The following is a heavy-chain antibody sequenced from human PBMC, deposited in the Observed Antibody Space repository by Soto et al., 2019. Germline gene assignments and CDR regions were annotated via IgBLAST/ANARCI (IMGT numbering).Heavy chain of an antibody. CDR1: GFTFNNYA. CDR2: ISGSGVSL. CDR3: ARNYDSTAGGAFDI. V-gene: IGHV3-23*01. D-gene: IGHD3-22*01. J-gene: IGHJ3*02. Sequence: SLRLSCAASGFTFNNYAMNWVRQAPGKGLEWVSAISGSGVSLYYADSVKGRFTISRDNSKNTLHLQMNSLRAEDTAVYYCARNYDSTAGGAFDIWGQGTMVTVSS.